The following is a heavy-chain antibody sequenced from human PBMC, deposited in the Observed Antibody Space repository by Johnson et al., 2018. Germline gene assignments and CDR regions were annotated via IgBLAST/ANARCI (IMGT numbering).Heavy chain of an antibody. CDR2: ISGSGGTT. CDR1: GFSFSTYG. J-gene: IGHJ3*02. D-gene: IGHD1-26*01. CDR3: AKGATPFPDAFDI. Sequence: VQLVESGGGVVQPGRSLRLSCAASGFSFSTYGMHWVRQAPGKGLEWVSAISGSGGTTYSADSVKGRFTISRDNSKNTLYLQMNSLRVEDTAVYYCAKGATPFPDAFDIWGQGTMVTVSS. V-gene: IGHV3-23*04.